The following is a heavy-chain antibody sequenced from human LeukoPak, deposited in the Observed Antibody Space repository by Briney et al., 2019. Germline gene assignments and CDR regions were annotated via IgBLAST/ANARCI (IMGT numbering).Heavy chain of an antibody. CDR3: ARVRMIRDY. D-gene: IGHD3-10*01. CDR1: GFTFSSHW. J-gene: IGHJ4*02. CDR2: IKQDGSEK. Sequence: PGGSLRLSCAASGFTFSSHWMSWVRQAPGKGLEWVANIKQDGSEKYYVDSVKGRFTISRDNAKNSLYLQMNSLRAEDTAVYYCARVRMIRDYWGQGTLVTVSS. V-gene: IGHV3-7*01.